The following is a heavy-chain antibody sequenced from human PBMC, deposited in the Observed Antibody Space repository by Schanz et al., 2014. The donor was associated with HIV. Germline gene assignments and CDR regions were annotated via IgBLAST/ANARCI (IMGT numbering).Heavy chain of an antibody. V-gene: IGHV3-7*04. J-gene: IGHJ4*02. D-gene: IGHD2-8*02. CDR1: GFMFTNYW. CDR2: INGDGGII. CDR3: TRAGGLNSEGAY. Sequence: EVHLVESGGGLVQPGGSLRVSCATSGFMFTNYWMTWVRQAPGKGLEWVAAINGDGGIIVYGDSAKGRFTASRDLVKNSLFLHMTSLRAEDTAVYYCTRAGGLNSEGAYWGPGTLVTVSA.